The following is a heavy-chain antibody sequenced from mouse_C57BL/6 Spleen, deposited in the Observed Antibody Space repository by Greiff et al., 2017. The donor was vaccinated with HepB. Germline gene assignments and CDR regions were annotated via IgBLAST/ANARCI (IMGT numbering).Heavy chain of an antibody. Sequence: VQLQQSGPELVKPGDSVKISCKASGYSFTGYFMNWVMQSHGKSLEWIGRINPYNGDTFYNQKFKGKATLTVDKSSSTAHMELRSLTSEDSAVYYCARWGCNSPYYAMDYWGQGTSVTVSS. D-gene: IGHD2-1*01. CDR3: ARWGCNSPYYAMDY. CDR1: GYSFTGYF. CDR2: INPYNGDT. V-gene: IGHV1-20*01. J-gene: IGHJ4*01.